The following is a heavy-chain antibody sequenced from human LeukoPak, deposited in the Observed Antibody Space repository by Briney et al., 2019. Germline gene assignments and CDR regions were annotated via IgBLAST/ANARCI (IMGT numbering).Heavy chain of an antibody. CDR3: ARDVYDSGRGAFDI. V-gene: IGHV4-59*12. D-gene: IGHD3-10*01. CDR2: IYYSGST. CDR1: GGSISSYY. Sequence: SETLSLTCTVSGGSISSYYWSWIRQPPGKGLEWIGYIYYSGSTNYNPSLKSRVTISVDTSKNHFSLKLSSVTAADTAVYYCARDVYDSGRGAFDILGQGTMVTVSS. J-gene: IGHJ3*02.